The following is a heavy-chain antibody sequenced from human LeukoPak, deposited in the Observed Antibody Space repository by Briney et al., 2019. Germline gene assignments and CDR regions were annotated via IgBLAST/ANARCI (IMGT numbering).Heavy chain of an antibody. J-gene: IGHJ6*03. CDR2: IIPIFGTA. D-gene: IGHD5-18*01. CDR3: AKAVDTAMVGVDYYYYYYMDV. Sequence: SVKVSCKASGGTFSSYAISWVRQAPGQGLEWMGGIIPIFGTANYAQKFQGRVTITADESTSTAYMELSSLRSENTAVYYCAKAVDTAMVGVDYYYYYYMDVWGKGTTVTVSS. V-gene: IGHV1-69*13. CDR1: GGTFSSYA.